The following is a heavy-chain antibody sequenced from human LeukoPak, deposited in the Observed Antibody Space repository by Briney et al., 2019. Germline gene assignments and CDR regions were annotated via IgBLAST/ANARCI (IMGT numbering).Heavy chain of an antibody. V-gene: IGHV3-15*01. Sequence: GGSLRLSCATSGFIFTNAWMSWVRQAPGKGLEWVGRIKSESDDGTTHYAAPVKGRFTISRDDSKNTLFLQMNSLQIEDTAVYYCTTDLRGAFDIWGQGIMVTVSS. CDR1: GFIFTNAW. CDR2: IKSESDDGTT. J-gene: IGHJ3*02. CDR3: TTDLRGAFDI. D-gene: IGHD5-24*01.